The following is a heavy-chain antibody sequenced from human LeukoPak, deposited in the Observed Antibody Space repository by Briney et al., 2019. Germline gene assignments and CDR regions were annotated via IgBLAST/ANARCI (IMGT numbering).Heavy chain of an antibody. J-gene: IGHJ4*02. V-gene: IGHV3-23*01. CDR3: AKDIARAAAISSKPFDY. D-gene: IGHD2-2*02. Sequence: GGSLRLSCAASGFTFSSYAMSWVRQAPGKGLEWVSAISGSGGSTYYADSVKGRFTMSRDNSKNTLYLQMNSLRAGDTAVYYCAKDIARAAAISSKPFDYWGQGTLVTVSS. CDR2: ISGSGGST. CDR1: GFTFSSYA.